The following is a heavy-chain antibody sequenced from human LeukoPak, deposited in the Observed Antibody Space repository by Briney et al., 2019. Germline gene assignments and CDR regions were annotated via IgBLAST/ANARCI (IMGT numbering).Heavy chain of an antibody. V-gene: IGHV4-34*01. CDR2: INHSGST. J-gene: IGHJ5*02. CDR3: ARPGSYGGNSGSRLWFDP. CDR1: GGSFSGYY. Sequence: PSETLSLTCAVYGGSFSGYYWSWILQPPGKGLEWIGEINHSGSTNYNPSLKSRVTISVDTSKNQFSLKLSSVTAADTAVYYCARPGSYGGNSGSRLWFDPWGQGTLVTVSS. D-gene: IGHD4-23*01.